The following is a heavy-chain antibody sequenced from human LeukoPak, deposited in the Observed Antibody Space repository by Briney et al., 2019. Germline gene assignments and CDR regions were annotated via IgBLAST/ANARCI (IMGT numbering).Heavy chain of an antibody. CDR3: ARVRYYDSSGTYYFDY. CDR2: TYYRSKWYN. J-gene: IGHJ4*02. D-gene: IGHD3-22*01. Sequence: SQTLSLTCAISGDSVSSNSAAWNWIRQSPSRGLEWLGRTYYRSKWYNDYAVSVKSRITINPDTSKNQFSLQLNSVTPEDTAVYYCARVRYYDSSGTYYFDYWGQGTLVTVSS. V-gene: IGHV6-1*01. CDR1: GDSVSSNSAA.